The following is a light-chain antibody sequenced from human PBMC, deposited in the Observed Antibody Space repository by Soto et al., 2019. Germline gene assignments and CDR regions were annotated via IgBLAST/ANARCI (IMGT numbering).Light chain of an antibody. CDR1: QGISSY. CDR2: AES. Sequence: DIQLPQSPSFLSASVGDRVTITCRASQGISSYLAWYQQKPGKAPKLLIYAESTLQSGVPSRFSGSGSGTEFTLTTSSLQPEDFATYYCQQLNTYPHTFGQGTKLEIK. J-gene: IGKJ2*01. CDR3: QQLNTYPHT. V-gene: IGKV1-9*01.